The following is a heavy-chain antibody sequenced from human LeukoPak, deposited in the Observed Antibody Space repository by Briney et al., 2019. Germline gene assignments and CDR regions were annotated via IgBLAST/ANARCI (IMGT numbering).Heavy chain of an antibody. J-gene: IGHJ5*02. CDR1: GYTFTSYD. CDR2: MNPNSGNT. V-gene: IGHV1-8*01. CDR3: ARVKSPVLRFLEGSHERDVGFDP. Sequence: ASVKVSCKASGYTFTSYDINWVRQATGQGLEWMGWMNPNSGNTGYAQKFQGRVTMTRNTSISTAYMELSSLRSEDTAVYYCARVKSPVLRFLEGSHERDVGFDPWGQGTLVTVSS. D-gene: IGHD3-3*01.